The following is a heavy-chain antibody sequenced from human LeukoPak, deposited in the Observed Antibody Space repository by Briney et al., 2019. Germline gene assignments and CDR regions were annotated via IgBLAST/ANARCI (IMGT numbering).Heavy chain of an antibody. D-gene: IGHD3-16*01. V-gene: IGHV1-18*01. CDR2: ISAYNGNT. Sequence: ASVKVSCKASGYTFTSYGISWVRQAPGQGLEWMGWISAYNGNTHYAQKLQGRVTMTTDTSTSTAYMELRSLRSDDTAVYYCARGQERVVGGVTAPSFDYWGQGTLVTVSS. J-gene: IGHJ4*02. CDR3: ARGQERVVGGVTAPSFDY. CDR1: GYTFTSYG.